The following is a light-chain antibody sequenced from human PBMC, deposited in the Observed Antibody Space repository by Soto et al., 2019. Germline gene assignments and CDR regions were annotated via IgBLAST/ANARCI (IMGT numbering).Light chain of an antibody. J-gene: IGKJ5*01. CDR2: GAS. V-gene: IGKV3D-20*02. CDR3: QQRSNLPPT. Sequence: EIVLTQSPGTLSLSPGERATLSCRASQSVSSNFLAWYQEKPGQAPRLLIYGASSRATGIPDRFSGSGSGADFTLTISSLEPEDFAVYYCQQRSNLPPTFGQGTRLEIK. CDR1: QSVSSNF.